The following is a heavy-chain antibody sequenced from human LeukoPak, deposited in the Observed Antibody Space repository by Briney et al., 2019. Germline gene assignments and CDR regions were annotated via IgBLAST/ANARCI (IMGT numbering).Heavy chain of an antibody. CDR1: GFTFSSYG. CDR2: ISYDGSNK. CDR3: AKDRGARVRSIDY. V-gene: IGHV3-30*18. Sequence: GRSLRLSCAASGFTFSSYGMHWVRQAPGKGLEWVAVISYDGSNKYYADSVKGRFTISRDNSKNTLYLQMNSLRAEDTAVYYCAKDRGARVRSIDYWGQGPLVTVSS. J-gene: IGHJ4*02. D-gene: IGHD4-17*01.